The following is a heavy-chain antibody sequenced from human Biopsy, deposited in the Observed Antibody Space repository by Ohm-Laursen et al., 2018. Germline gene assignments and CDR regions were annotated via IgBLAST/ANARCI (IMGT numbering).Heavy chain of an antibody. Sequence: CAASGFTFTKYAMRWVRQAPGRGVEWFSSICASDDSKYYGDSVKGRFTISRDSSTNVLYLQMNGLRADDTAVYYWATGTGQMVYANLRGEFASWGQGALVTVSS. CDR3: ATGTGQMVYANLRGEFAS. CDR1: GFTFTKYA. D-gene: IGHD2-8*01. CDR2: ICASDDSK. J-gene: IGHJ5*02. V-gene: IGHV3-23*01.